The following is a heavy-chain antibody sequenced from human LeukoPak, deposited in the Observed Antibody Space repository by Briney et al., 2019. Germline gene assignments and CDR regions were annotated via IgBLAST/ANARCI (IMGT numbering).Heavy chain of an antibody. CDR1: GFTFRTYS. D-gene: IGHD6-6*01. CDR3: ARGGSEYSSSSDY. J-gene: IGHJ4*02. V-gene: IGHV3-21*01. Sequence: PGGSLRLSCAASGFTFRTYSMNWVRQAPGKGLEWVSSISSTSTYIYYADSVKGRFTISRDNAKNSLYLQMNSLRAEDTAVYYCARGGSEYSSSSDYWGQGTLVTVSS. CDR2: ISSTSTYI.